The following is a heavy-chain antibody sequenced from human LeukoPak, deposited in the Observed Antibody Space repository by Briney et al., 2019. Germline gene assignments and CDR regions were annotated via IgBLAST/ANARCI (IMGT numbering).Heavy chain of an antibody. J-gene: IGHJ3*02. CDR1: GGSISSYY. CDR3: ARDGYSSGWYGGAFDI. V-gene: IGHV4-59*01. CDR2: IYYSGST. D-gene: IGHD6-19*01. Sequence: PSETLSLTCTVSGGSISSYYWSWIRQPPGKGLEWIGYIYYSGSTNYNPSLKSRVTISVDTSKNQFSLKLSSVTAADMAVYYCARDGYSSGWYGGAFDIWGQGTMVTVSS.